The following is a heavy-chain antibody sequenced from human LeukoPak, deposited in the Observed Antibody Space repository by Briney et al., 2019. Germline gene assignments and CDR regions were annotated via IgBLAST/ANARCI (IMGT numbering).Heavy chain of an antibody. D-gene: IGHD1-26*01. J-gene: IGHJ2*01. CDR2: IYGSGADT. CDR3: AKSGVWSGSWYYWYLDL. Sequence: GGSLRLSCVASGYTFDSYAMSWIRQAPGKGLEWVSAIYGSGADTFYADSVKARFTVSRDNSKNTLYLQLNNLRAEDTAIYYCAKSGVWSGSWYYWYLDLWGRGTLVTVSS. V-gene: IGHV3-23*01. CDR1: GYTFDSYA.